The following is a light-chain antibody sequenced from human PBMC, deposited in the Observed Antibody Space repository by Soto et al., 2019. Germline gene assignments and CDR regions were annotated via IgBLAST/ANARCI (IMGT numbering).Light chain of an antibody. V-gene: IGKV1-8*01. Sequence: AIRMTQSPSSLSASTGDRVTITCLASQGISSSLAWYQQKPGKAPKLLIYAASTLQSGVPSRFSGSGSGTDFTLTISCLQSEDFATYYCQQYYSYPRTFGQGTKVEIK. CDR3: QQYYSYPRT. J-gene: IGKJ1*01. CDR2: AAS. CDR1: QGISSS.